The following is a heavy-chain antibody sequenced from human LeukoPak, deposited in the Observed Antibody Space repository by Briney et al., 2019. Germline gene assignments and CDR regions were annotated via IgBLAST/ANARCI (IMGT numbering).Heavy chain of an antibody. D-gene: IGHD1-1*01. CDR2: ISGSGGST. J-gene: IGHJ4*02. Sequence: TGGSLRLSCAASGFTFSSYAMSWVRQAPGKGLQWVSTISGSGGSTYYADSVKGRFTISRDNSKNTPYLQMNSLRAGDTAVYYCARRPGLERYYFDYWGQGTLVTVSS. V-gene: IGHV3-23*01. CDR1: GFTFSSYA. CDR3: ARRPGLERYYFDY.